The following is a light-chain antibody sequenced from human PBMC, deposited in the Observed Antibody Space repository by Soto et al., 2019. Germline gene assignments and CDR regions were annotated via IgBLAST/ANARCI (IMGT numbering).Light chain of an antibody. CDR3: QEYNNWPLT. Sequence: IVMTQSPATLSVSPGERATLSCRASQSISSKLAWYQQKPGQAPRLLIYGASTRATGIPVRFSGSGSGTEFTLTITSLQSEDFAVYYCQEYNNWPLTFGGGTKVDIK. V-gene: IGKV3-15*01. CDR1: QSISSK. J-gene: IGKJ4*01. CDR2: GAS.